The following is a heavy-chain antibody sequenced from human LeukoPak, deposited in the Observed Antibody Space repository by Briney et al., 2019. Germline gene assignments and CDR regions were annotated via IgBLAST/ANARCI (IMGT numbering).Heavy chain of an antibody. CDR1: GGTFSSYA. D-gene: IGHD4-17*01. Sequence: ASVKVSCKASGGTFSSYAISWVRQAPGQGLEWMGGIIPIFGTANYAQKFQGRVTITADESTSTAYMELSSLRSEDTAVYYCATQTGGSNDYGDSGNGMDVWGQGTTVTVSS. V-gene: IGHV1-69*13. CDR3: ATQTGGSNDYGDSGNGMDV. CDR2: IIPIFGTA. J-gene: IGHJ6*02.